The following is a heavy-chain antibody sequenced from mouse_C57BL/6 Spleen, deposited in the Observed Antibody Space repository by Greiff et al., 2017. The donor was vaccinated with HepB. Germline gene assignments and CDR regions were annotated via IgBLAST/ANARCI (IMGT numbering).Heavy chain of an antibody. CDR2: IIPRNGGT. J-gene: IGHJ3*01. V-gene: IGHV1-53*01. CDR1: GYTLPSYW. CDR3: ARWEKNYYYGSTAY. D-gene: IGHD1-1*01. Sequence: QVQLQQPGPELVKPGASVKLSCKASGYTLPSYWMNWVKQRPGQGLEWIGNIIPRNGGTNYNEKFKGKATLTVDNSSSTAYMQLSSLTTENSAVYYCARWEKNYYYGSTAYWGQGTLVTVSA.